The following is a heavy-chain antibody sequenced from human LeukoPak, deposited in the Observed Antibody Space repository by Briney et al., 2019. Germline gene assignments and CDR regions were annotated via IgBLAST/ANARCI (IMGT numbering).Heavy chain of an antibody. D-gene: IGHD4-17*01. J-gene: IGHJ3*02. Sequence: GGSLRLSCAASGFTFSNYAMHWVRQAPGKGLEWVAVILYDGSKQYYADSVKGRFSISRDNSKNTLYLQMNSLRAEDTAVYYCARVHDYGDPGAFDIWGQGTMVTVSS. CDR1: GFTFSNYA. V-gene: IGHV3-30-3*01. CDR3: ARVHDYGDPGAFDI. CDR2: ILYDGSKQ.